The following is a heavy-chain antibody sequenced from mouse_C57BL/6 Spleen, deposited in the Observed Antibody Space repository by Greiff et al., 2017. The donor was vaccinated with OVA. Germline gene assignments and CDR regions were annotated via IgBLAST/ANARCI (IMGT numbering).Heavy chain of an antibody. Sequence: QVQLQQPGAELVKPGASVKLSCKASGYTFTSYWMHWVKQRSGQGLEWIGMIHPNSGSTNYNEKFKSKATLTVDKSSSTDYMQLSGLTSEDSAVYYCAREGLGRTWFAYWGQGTLVTVSA. D-gene: IGHD4-1*01. CDR3: AREGLGRTWFAY. J-gene: IGHJ3*01. CDR2: IHPNSGST. V-gene: IGHV1-64*01. CDR1: GYTFTSYW.